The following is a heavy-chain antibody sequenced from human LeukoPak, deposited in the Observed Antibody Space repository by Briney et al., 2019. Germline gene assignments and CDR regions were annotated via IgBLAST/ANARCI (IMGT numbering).Heavy chain of an antibody. V-gene: IGHV3-43D*03. Sequence: AGGSLRLSCAAPGLTFDDIAMNWVGQAPGKGLGWVSLISWDGGSTYYADSVKGRFTISRDNSKNSLYLQMNSLRAEDTALYYCAKDSSGYYWDYWGQGTLVTVSS. J-gene: IGHJ4*02. CDR1: GLTFDDIA. D-gene: IGHD3-22*01. CDR3: AKDSSGYYWDY. CDR2: ISWDGGST.